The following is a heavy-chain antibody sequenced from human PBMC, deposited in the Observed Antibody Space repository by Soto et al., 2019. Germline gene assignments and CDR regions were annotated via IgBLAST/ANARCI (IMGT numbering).Heavy chain of an antibody. CDR2: IYSGGST. CDR1: GFTVSSNY. J-gene: IGHJ6*02. CDR3: ARADIGAGGYYYGMDV. D-gene: IGHD6-13*01. V-gene: IGHV3-53*01. Sequence: GGSLRLSCAASGFTVSSNYMSWVRQAPGKGLEWVSVIYSGGSTYYADSVKGRFTISRDNSKNTLYLQTNSLRAEDTAVYYCARADIGAGGYYYGMDVWGQGTTVTVSS.